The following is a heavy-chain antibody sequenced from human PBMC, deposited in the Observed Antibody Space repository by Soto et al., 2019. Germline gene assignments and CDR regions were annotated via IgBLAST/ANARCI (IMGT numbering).Heavy chain of an antibody. Sequence: EVQLVQSGAEVKKPGESLKISCKGSGYSFTSYWIGWVRQMPGKGLEWMGIIYPGDSDTRYSPSFQGQVTISADKSISTAYLQWSSLKASDTAMYYCARHGWSYDFWSGYPQKFHYYYYGMDVWGQGTTVTVSS. J-gene: IGHJ6*02. D-gene: IGHD3-3*01. CDR3: ARHGWSYDFWSGYPQKFHYYYYGMDV. CDR2: IYPGDSDT. CDR1: GYSFTSYW. V-gene: IGHV5-51*01.